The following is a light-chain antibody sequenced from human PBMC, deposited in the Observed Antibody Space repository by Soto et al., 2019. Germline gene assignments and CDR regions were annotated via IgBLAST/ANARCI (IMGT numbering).Light chain of an antibody. CDR3: CLYIGATTYV. Sequence: QSVLTQPASVPGSPGQSITISCTGTSSDVGAHNYVSWYQQHPGEAPKLMIYEVTNRPAGISNRFSGSKSGTTASLTISGLQTEDEADYYCCLYIGATTYVFGTGTKLTVL. V-gene: IGLV2-14*03. CDR1: SSDVGAHNY. J-gene: IGLJ1*01. CDR2: EVT.